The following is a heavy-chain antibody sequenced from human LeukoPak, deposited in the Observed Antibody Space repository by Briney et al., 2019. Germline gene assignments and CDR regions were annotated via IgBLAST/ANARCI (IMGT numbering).Heavy chain of an antibody. CDR2: IYPADSDT. Sequence: WESPKISCQGSGYSFTIYWIAWVRQMPGKGLEWMGIIYPADSDTRYSPSFQGQVTISVDNSINTAYVQWSSLEASDTAMYYCARLTYDGKSYYPGNWGQGTRVTVSS. CDR1: GYSFTIYW. J-gene: IGHJ4*02. D-gene: IGHD3-10*01. V-gene: IGHV5-51*01. CDR3: ARLTYDGKSYYPGN.